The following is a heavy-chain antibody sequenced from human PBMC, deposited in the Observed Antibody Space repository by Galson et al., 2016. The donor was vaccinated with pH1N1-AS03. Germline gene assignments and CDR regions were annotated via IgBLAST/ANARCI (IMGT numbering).Heavy chain of an antibody. CDR1: GVSVTSSGVG. D-gene: IGHD3-16*01. CDR3: ALPNSGGNAFGI. J-gene: IGHJ3*02. V-gene: IGHV2-5*02. CDR2: VYWDETR. Sequence: PALVKPTQTLTLTCSVSGVSVTSSGVGVGWFRQPPGKALEWLALVYWDETRRYSPSLKNRLTITKDSSNNQVVLTVTIVDPMDIATYFCALPNSGGNAFGICGPGKMVTVSS.